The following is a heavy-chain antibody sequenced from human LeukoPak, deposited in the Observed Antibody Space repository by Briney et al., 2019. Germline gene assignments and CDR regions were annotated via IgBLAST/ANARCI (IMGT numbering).Heavy chain of an antibody. J-gene: IGHJ6*03. V-gene: IGHV3-23*01. CDR2: ISGGGDRR. CDR3: AKDLDFWSGDFVYYMDV. Sequence: GGSLRLSCTASGFTFSNYWMTWVRQVPGKGLQWVSGISGGGDRRNYADSVKGRFTISRDTSKNTLYLQMNSLRAEDTAVYYCAKDLDFWSGDFVYYMDVWGKGTTVIVSS. CDR1: GFTFSNYW. D-gene: IGHD3-3*01.